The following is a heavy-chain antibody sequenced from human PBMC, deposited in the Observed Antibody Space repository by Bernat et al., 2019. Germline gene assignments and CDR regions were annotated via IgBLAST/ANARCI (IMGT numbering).Heavy chain of an antibody. CDR2: IRDVGGQT. D-gene: IGHD3-9*01. V-gene: IGHV3-23*04. J-gene: IGHJ4*02. CDR3: ARGQSDDWANIQY. CDR1: GFTFSSYP. Sequence: EVQLVESGGNLVQPGGSLRLSCTGSGFTFSSYPMNWVRQAPGKGLEWVSVIRDVGGQTFYGASVKGRFTISRDNSRNTLYLQMNSLRAEDTAVYYCARGQSDDWANIQYWGQGTLVTVSS.